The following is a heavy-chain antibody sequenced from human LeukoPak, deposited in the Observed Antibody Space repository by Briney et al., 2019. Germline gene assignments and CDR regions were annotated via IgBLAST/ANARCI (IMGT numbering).Heavy chain of an antibody. CDR3: AKDIAAFAHAFDI. V-gene: IGHV3-30*18. CDR2: ISYDGSNK. D-gene: IGHD6-6*01. CDR1: GFTFSGYG. Sequence: GGPLKLSCAASGFTFSGYGSHWFGKAQGKGLSGWAVISYDGSNKYYADSVKGRFTISRDNSKNTLYLQMNSLRAEDTAVYYCAKDIAAFAHAFDIWGQGTMVTVSS. J-gene: IGHJ3*02.